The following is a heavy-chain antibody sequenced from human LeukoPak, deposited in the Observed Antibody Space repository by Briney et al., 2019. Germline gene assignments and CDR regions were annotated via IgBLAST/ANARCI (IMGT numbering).Heavy chain of an antibody. V-gene: IGHV3-7*01. CDR3: ARWVSQYYFDY. CDR2: INQDGSEK. J-gene: IGHJ4*02. CDR1: GFTLNYYR. D-gene: IGHD2-21*01. Sequence: GGSLRLSCAASGFTLNYYRMSWVRQAPGKGLEWVANINQDGSEKYFVDSVKGRFTISRDNAQNSVFLQMDSLRVDDTAVYYCARWVSQYYFDYWGQGTQVTVSS.